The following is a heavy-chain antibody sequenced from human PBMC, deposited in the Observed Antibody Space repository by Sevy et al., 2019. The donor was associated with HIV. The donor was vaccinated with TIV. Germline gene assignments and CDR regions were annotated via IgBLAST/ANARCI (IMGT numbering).Heavy chain of an antibody. V-gene: IGHV3-30*04. D-gene: IGHD1-26*01. CDR1: GFIFSNFA. Sequence: GGSLRLSCTVSGFIFSNFAMHWVRQAPGKGLEWVAVTSYDGSHKYYADSVKGRFTVSRDNSRNILSLEMSSLRRDATAVYYCARGENNDEFFQYWGQGTLVTVSS. J-gene: IGHJ1*01. CDR3: ARGENNDEFFQY. CDR2: TSYDGSHK.